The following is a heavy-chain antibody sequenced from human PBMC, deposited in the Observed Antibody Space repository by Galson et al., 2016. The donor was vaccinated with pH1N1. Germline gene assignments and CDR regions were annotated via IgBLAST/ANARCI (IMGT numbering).Heavy chain of an antibody. Sequence: CKASGVIFRNFAMSWVRQAPGQGLEWMGGIIALFGTTNYAQKFRGRLTITTDESTSTVYMELSSLRSEDTAVYYCARAGENYYETSGYGKTWGQGTLVTVS. D-gene: IGHD3-22*01. CDR3: ARAGENYYETSGYGKT. CDR2: IIALFGTT. CDR1: GVIFRNFA. V-gene: IGHV1-69*05. J-gene: IGHJ4*02.